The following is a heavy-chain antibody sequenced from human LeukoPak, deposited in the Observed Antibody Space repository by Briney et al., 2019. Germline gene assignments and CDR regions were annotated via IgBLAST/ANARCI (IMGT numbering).Heavy chain of an antibody. CDR3: AEDIVDTAMGRGGNWFDP. CDR2: ISGDGGST. D-gene: IGHD5-18*01. CDR1: GFTFDDYA. Sequence: PGGSLRLSRAASGFTFDDYAMHWVRQAPGKGLEWVSLISGDGGSTYYADPVKGRFTISRDNSKNSLYLQMNSLRTEDTALYYCAEDIVDTAMGRGGNWFDPWGQGTLVTVSS. V-gene: IGHV3-43*02. J-gene: IGHJ5*02.